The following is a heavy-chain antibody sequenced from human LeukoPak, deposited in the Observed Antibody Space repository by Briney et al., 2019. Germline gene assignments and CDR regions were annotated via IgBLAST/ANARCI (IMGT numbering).Heavy chain of an antibody. J-gene: IGHJ4*02. CDR1: GVSFNGYY. CDR2: INHSGYT. D-gene: IGHD4-17*01. CDR3: TRMTTGHDY. Sequence: SETLSLTCAVSGVSFNGYYWSWVRQTPGKGLEWIGEINHSGYTNDSPSLKSRVTLSIDTSRKQFSLNLRSVTVADTGIYYCTRMTTGHDYWGQGTLVTVSS. V-gene: IGHV4-34*01.